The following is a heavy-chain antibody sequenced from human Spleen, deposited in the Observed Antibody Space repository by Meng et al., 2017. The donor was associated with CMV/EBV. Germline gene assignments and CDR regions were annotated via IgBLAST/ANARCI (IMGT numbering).Heavy chain of an antibody. CDR2: MNPNSGNT. J-gene: IGHJ6*02. CDR1: GYTFTSYD. D-gene: IGHD6-6*01. Sequence: ASVKVSCKASGYTFTSYDINWVRQATGQGLEWMGWMNPNSGNTGYAQKFQGRVTITRNTSISTAYMELSSLRSEDTAAYYCASVSSSFHYYYYYGMDVWGQGTTVTVSS. V-gene: IGHV1-8*03. CDR3: ASVSSSFHYYYYYGMDV.